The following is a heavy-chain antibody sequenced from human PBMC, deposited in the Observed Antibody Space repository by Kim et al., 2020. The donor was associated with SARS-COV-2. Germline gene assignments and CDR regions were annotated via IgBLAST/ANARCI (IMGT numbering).Heavy chain of an antibody. J-gene: IGHJ5*02. V-gene: IGHV1-69*13. D-gene: IGHD3-3*01. CDR1: GGTFSSYA. Sequence: SVKVSCKASGGTFSSYAISWVRQAPGQGLEWMGGIIPIFGTANYAQKFQGRVTITADESTSTAYMELSSLRSEDTAVYYCARAITIFGVVTHWFDPWGQGTLVTVSS. CDR3: ARAITIFGVVTHWFDP. CDR2: IIPIFGTA.